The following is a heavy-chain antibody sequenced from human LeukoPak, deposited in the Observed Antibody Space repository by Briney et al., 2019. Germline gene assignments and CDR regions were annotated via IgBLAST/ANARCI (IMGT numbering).Heavy chain of an antibody. J-gene: IGHJ4*02. D-gene: IGHD2-15*01. V-gene: IGHV3-23*01. CDR3: ASRDPCSGGTCYGLAY. CDR1: GFTFSNYA. CDR2: IYGSGVST. Sequence: GGSLRLSCAASGFTFSNYAMNWVRQAPGKGLEWVSVIYGSGVSTCYADSVKGRFTISRDNSKNTLYLQLNSLRAEDTAVYYCASRDPCSGGTCYGLAYWGQGTLVTVSS.